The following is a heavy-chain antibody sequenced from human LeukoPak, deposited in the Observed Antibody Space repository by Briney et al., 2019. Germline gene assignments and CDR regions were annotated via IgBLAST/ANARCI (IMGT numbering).Heavy chain of an antibody. D-gene: IGHD2/OR15-2a*01. CDR3: TRELLLSGAFSLLGAVHGSDDAFDI. Sequence: PGGSLRLSCTASGFTFGDDYMRWFRQAPGKGLEWVGFIRNRGNGRTAEHAGSVKGKFTISRDDSESIAYLQMNSLKTEDTAVYYCTRELLLSGAFSLLGAVHGSDDAFDIWGQGTMVTVSS. CDR1: GFTFGDDY. V-gene: IGHV3-49*03. CDR2: IRNRGNGRTA. J-gene: IGHJ3*02.